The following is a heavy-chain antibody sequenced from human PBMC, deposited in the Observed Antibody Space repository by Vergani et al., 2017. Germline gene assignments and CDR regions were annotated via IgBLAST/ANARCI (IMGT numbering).Heavy chain of an antibody. V-gene: IGHV4-38-2*01. CDR3: AISQGDYWYFDR. J-gene: IGHJ2*01. D-gene: IGHD2-21*01. CDR2: IHNRGKT. Sequence: QVRLEESGPGLVKPSETLSLTCSVSGYSIGSGFYWAWIRQSPGEGLQWLTSIHNRGKTYHNPSLKSRVSVSLDTSKNRFSLNLTSVTATDTAVYYCAISQGDYWYFDRWVPGSLVTVSS. CDR1: GYSIGSGFY.